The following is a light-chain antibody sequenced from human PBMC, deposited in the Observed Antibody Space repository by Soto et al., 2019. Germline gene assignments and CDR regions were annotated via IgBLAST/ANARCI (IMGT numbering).Light chain of an antibody. CDR2: DVS. CDR1: SSDVGGYNY. Sequence: QSALTQPASVSGSPGQSITISCTGTSSDVGGYNYVSWYQQHPGKAPKLMIHDVSNRPSGVSNRFSGSKSGNTASLTISGLQAEDEADYYCSSYTSSSTYVFGTGTKLTV. J-gene: IGLJ1*01. V-gene: IGLV2-14*01. CDR3: SSYTSSSTYV.